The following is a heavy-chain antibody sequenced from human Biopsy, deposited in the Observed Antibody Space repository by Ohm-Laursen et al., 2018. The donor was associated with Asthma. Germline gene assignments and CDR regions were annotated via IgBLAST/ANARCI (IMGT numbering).Heavy chain of an antibody. V-gene: IGHV4-31*03. J-gene: IGHJ4*02. CDR1: YGSITSGGYY. CDR2: IYYSGST. D-gene: IGHD3-22*01. CDR3: ARAQDYYDSRGYYRSFDY. Sequence: TLSLTCTVSYGSITSGGYYWTWIRQHPGKGPEWIGFIYYSGSTYYNPPLKSRVSISIDTSKNQFSLKLSSVTAADTAVYYCARAQDYYDSRGYYRSFDYWGQGTLVTVSS.